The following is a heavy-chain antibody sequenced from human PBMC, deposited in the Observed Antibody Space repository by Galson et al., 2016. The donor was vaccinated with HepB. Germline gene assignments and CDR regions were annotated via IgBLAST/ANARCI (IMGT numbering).Heavy chain of an antibody. Sequence: PALVKPTQTLTLTCTFSGFSLTTSGVGVGWIRQPPGRALEWLTLIFWDDDKRYNPSLKSRLTIAKDTSKNQVALRMANVDPVDTATYYCAHFYYGMDVWGQGTTVTVSS. CDR3: AHFYYGMDV. J-gene: IGHJ6*02. V-gene: IGHV2-5*02. CDR2: IFWDDDK. CDR1: GFSLTTSGVG.